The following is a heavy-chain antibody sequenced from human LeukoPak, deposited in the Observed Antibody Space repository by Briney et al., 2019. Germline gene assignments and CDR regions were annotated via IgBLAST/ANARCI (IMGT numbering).Heavy chain of an antibody. CDR3: ARGRFSVLTETNWFDP. D-gene: IGHD1-14*01. V-gene: IGHV1-8*01. J-gene: IGHJ5*02. CDR1: GYTLTSYD. CDR2: MNPNSGNT. Sequence: ASVRVSCKASGYTLTSYDINWVRQATGQGLEWMGWMNPNSGNTGYAQKFQGRVTMTRNTSISTAYMELSSLRSEDTAVYYCARGRFSVLTETNWFDPWGQGTLVTVSS.